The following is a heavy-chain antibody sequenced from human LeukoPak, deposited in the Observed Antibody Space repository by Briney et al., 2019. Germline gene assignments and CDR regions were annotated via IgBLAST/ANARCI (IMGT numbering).Heavy chain of an antibody. Sequence: SETLSLTCSVSGGSISSYYWSWIRQPLGKGLEWIGYIYYSGSTNYNPSLKSRVTISVDTSKNQFSLKLSSVTAADTAVYYCARRGSDWGQFDYWGQGTLVTVSS. J-gene: IGHJ4*02. D-gene: IGHD6-19*01. CDR1: GGSISSYY. CDR3: ARRGSDWGQFDY. CDR2: IYYSGST. V-gene: IGHV4-59*08.